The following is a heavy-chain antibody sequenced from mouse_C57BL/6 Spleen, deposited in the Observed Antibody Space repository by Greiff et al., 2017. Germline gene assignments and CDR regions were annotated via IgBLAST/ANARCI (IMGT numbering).Heavy chain of an antibody. J-gene: IGHJ1*03. V-gene: IGHV1-59*01. D-gene: IGHD1-1*01. CDR2: IDPSDSYT. Sequence: QVQLQQPGAELVRPGTSVKLSCKASGYTFTSYWMHWVKQRPGQGLEWIGVIDPSDSYTNYNQKFKGKATLTVDTSSSTAYMQLSSLTAEDSAVYYCARELRSAHWYFDVWGTGTTVTVSS. CDR3: ARELRSAHWYFDV. CDR1: GYTFTSYW.